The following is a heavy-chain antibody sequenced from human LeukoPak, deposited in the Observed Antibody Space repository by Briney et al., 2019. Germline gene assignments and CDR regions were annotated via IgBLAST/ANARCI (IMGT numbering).Heavy chain of an antibody. Sequence: PGGSLRLSCAASGFTPSSYSINWVRQAPGKGLEWVSSISSRSSDIYYADPVKGRFTISRDNAKNSLYLQMNSLRAEDTAVYYCARTYYYDSSGYFDYWGQGTLVTVSS. CDR3: ARTYYYDSSGYFDY. V-gene: IGHV3-21*01. CDR1: GFTPSSYS. CDR2: ISSRSSDI. J-gene: IGHJ4*02. D-gene: IGHD3-22*01.